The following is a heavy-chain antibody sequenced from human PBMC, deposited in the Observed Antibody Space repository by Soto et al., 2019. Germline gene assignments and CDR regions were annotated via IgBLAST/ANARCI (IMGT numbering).Heavy chain of an antibody. J-gene: IGHJ4*02. CDR3: ASVEPVGPRSYYNYFDY. CDR1: GFTFSSYA. Sequence: GVSLRLSCAASGFTFSSYAMSWVRQAPGKGLEWVSAISGSGGSTYYADSVKGRFTISRDNSKNTLYLQMNSLRAEDTAVYYCASVEPVGPRSYYNYFDYWGQGT. V-gene: IGHV3-23*01. CDR2: ISGSGGST. D-gene: IGHD3-10*01.